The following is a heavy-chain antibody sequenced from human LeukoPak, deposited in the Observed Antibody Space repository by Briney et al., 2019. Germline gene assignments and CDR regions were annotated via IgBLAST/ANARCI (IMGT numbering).Heavy chain of an antibody. CDR2: INPDNGGT. V-gene: IGHV1-2*02. CDR3: TREARVGNWFDP. D-gene: IGHD2-2*01. CDR1: GYTFTDYY. J-gene: IGHJ5*02. Sequence: ASVKVSCRASGYTFTDYYIHWVRQAPGQGLEWMGWINPDNGGTNYAQKFQGRVTMTRDTSIRTVYMDLSRLRSDDTTVFYCTREARVGNWFDPWGQGTQVTVSS.